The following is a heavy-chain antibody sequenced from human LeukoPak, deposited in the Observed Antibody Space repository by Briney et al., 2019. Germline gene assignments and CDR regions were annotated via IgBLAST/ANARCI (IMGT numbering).Heavy chain of an antibody. Sequence: SVKVSCKASGFTSTSSAVQWVRQARGQRLGWIGWIVVGSGKTVYAQKFQERVTITRDMSTSTAYMDLSSLRSEDTAVDYCAADVGSKWLVTSWGQGTLVTVSS. V-gene: IGHV1-58*01. J-gene: IGHJ5*02. CDR1: GFTSTSSA. D-gene: IGHD6-19*01. CDR2: IVVGSGKT. CDR3: AADVGSKWLVTS.